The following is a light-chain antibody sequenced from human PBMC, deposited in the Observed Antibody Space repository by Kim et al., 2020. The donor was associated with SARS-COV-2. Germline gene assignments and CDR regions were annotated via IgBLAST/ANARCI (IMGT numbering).Light chain of an antibody. V-gene: IGKV1-33*01. CDR2: DAS. CDR1: QDISNY. Sequence: SASAGDRVTITCQASQDISNYLNWYQQKPGKAHKLLIYDASNLETGVPSRFSGSGSGTDFTFTISSLQPEDIATYYCQQYDNLITFGQGKRLEIK. J-gene: IGKJ5*01. CDR3: QQYDNLIT.